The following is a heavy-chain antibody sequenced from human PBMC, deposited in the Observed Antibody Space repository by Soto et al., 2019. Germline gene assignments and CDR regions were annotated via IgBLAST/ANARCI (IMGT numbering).Heavy chain of an antibody. Sequence: QITLKESGPTLVKPTQTLTLTCTFSGFSLSTSGVGVGWIRQPPGKALEWLALIYWDDDKRYSPSLKSRLTITKDTSKNQVVLTMTNMDPVDTATYYCAHIESDSCGWYYYYMDVWGKGTTVTVSS. D-gene: IGHD6-19*01. CDR3: AHIESDSCGWYYYYMDV. CDR2: IYWDDDK. CDR1: GFSLSTSGVG. V-gene: IGHV2-5*02. J-gene: IGHJ6*03.